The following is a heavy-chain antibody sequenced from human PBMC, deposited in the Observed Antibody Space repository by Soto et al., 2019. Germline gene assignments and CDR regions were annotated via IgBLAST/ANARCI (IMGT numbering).Heavy chain of an antibody. CDR2: IYYSGST. CDR1: GGSISSSSYY. J-gene: IGHJ5*02. D-gene: IGHD6-6*01. V-gene: IGHV4-39*01. Sequence: QLQLQESGPGLVKPSETLSLTCTVSGGSISSSSYYWGWIRQPPGKGLEWIGSIYYSGSTYYNPSLKSRVTISVDTSKNQFSLKLSSVTAADTAVYYCARRLGIAARQKRGPYWFDPWGQGTLVTVSS. CDR3: ARRLGIAARQKRGPYWFDP.